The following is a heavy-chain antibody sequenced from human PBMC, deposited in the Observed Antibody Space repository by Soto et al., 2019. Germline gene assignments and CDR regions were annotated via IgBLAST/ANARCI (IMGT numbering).Heavy chain of an antibody. J-gene: IGHJ4*02. CDR1: GGSISTYY. D-gene: IGHD3-3*01. CDR3: ARDGSRYDFWSGPYYFDY. Sequence: SETLSLTCTVSGGSISTYYWSWIRKPPGKGLEWIGYIYYGGSTNYNPSLKSRVTISVDTSKNQFSLKLSSVSAADTAVYYCARDGSRYDFWSGPYYFDYWGQGTLVTV. V-gene: IGHV4-59*01. CDR2: IYYGGST.